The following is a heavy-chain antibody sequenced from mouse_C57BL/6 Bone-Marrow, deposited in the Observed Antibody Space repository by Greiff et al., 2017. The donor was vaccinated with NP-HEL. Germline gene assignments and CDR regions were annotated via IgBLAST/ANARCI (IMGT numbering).Heavy chain of an antibody. CDR1: GFTFSSYG. V-gene: IGHV5-6*01. Sequence: EVQRVESGGDLVKPGGSLKLSCAASGFTFSSYGMSWVRQTPDKRLEWVATISSGGSYTYYPDSVKGRFTISRDNAKNTLYLQMSSLKSEDTAMYYCARKPYYYGSSPWFAYWGQGTLVTVSA. D-gene: IGHD1-1*01. CDR2: ISSGGSYT. J-gene: IGHJ3*01. CDR3: ARKPYYYGSSPWFAY.